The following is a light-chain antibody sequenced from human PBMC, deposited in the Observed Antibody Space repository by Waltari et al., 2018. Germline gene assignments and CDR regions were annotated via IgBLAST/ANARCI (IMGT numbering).Light chain of an antibody. CDR1: SHDVGGYHY. V-gene: IGLV2-11*01. Sequence: QSALTQPRPVSGSPGPSVTLHCTGTSHDVGGYHYVSWYQHHPGEVPKLMIYDVTQRPSGVPDRFSGSKSGNTASLTISGLQADDEADYYCSSYGGTYFVFGGGTRLTVL. CDR3: SSYGGTYFV. J-gene: IGLJ2*01. CDR2: DVT.